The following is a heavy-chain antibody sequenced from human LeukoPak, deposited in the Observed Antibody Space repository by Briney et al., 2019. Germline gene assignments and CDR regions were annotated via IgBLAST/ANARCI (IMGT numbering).Heavy chain of an antibody. Sequence: SVKVSCKASGGTFSTYSIHWVRQARGQGREWMGDIVATHGKGNYAPRFQGRLTITADESTAYMELSSLTSEDTAVYYCARGHRYNWNPLYFYMDLWGNGTTVTVSS. V-gene: IGHV1-69*10. CDR3: ARGHRYNWNPLYFYMDL. CDR2: IVATHGKG. CDR1: GGTFSTYS. D-gene: IGHD1-20*01. J-gene: IGHJ6*03.